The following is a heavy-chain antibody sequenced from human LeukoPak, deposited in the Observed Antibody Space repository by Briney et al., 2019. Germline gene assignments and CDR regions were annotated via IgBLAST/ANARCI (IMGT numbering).Heavy chain of an antibody. J-gene: IGHJ3*02. CDR3: AKGPALRGSPAFDI. CDR2: ISWNSGSI. D-gene: IGHD1-14*01. Sequence: QTGGSLRLSCAASGFTFDDYAMHWVRQAPGKGLEWVSGISWNSGSIGYADSVKGRFTISRDNAKNSLYLQMNSLRAEDTALYYCAKGPALRGSPAFDIWGQGTMVTVSS. V-gene: IGHV3-9*01. CDR1: GFTFDDYA.